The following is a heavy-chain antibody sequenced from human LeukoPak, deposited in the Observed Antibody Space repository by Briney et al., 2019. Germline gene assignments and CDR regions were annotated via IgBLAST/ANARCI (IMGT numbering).Heavy chain of an antibody. J-gene: IGHJ6*02. D-gene: IGHD2-2*01. V-gene: IGHV3-7*03. CDR1: GFSFGKYW. CDR2: IKLDGSEK. CDR3: ARDGPAYTSRWYDYYYGLDV. Sequence: GGSLRLSCVASGFSFGKYWMSWVRQAPGKGLEWVANIKLDGSEKNYVDSVKGRFTISRDNTKNSLYLQMNSLRAEDTAVYYCARDGPAYTSRWYDYYYGLDVWGQGTTVTVSS.